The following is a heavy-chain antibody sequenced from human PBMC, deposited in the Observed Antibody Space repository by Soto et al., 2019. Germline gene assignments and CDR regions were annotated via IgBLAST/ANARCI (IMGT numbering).Heavy chain of an antibody. CDR3: ARVTSMVRGVIDNWFDP. CDR1: GGTFSSYA. Sequence: QVPLVQSGAEVKKPGSSVTVSCKASGGTFSSYAIHWVRQAPGQGLEWMGGIIPMYGPAKYAQRFQGRVTITADESTTTVYVELTSLTSHDTAVYYCARVTSMVRGVIDNWFDPWGHGTLVTVSS. V-gene: IGHV1-69*01. CDR2: IIPMYGPA. D-gene: IGHD3-10*01. J-gene: IGHJ5*02.